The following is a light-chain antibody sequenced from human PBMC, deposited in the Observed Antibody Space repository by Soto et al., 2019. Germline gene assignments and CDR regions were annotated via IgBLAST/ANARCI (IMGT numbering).Light chain of an antibody. Sequence: DIQMTQSPSTLSASVGDSVTITCRASQNIDNFLAWYQQKPGQAPKVVIFDGSRLQTGVPSRFTGSGSGTTFPLTIRSLPPDAFATYYCQKYMSYSPTFGPGTKVDIK. J-gene: IGKJ1*01. CDR2: DGS. CDR1: QNIDNF. V-gene: IGKV1-5*01. CDR3: QKYMSYSPT.